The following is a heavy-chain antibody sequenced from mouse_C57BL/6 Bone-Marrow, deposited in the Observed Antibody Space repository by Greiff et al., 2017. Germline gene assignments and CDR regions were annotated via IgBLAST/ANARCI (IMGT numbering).Heavy chain of an antibody. CDR2: IDPEDGAP. V-gene: IGHV14-2*01. CDR3: AGNAY. Sequence: EVQLQQSGAELVKPGASVKLSCPASGFHIKDYYMHWVKQRPEQGLEWIVRIDPEDGAPKYAPKFQGKATITADTSANTAYLQGSSLTSEDTAVYDCAGNAYWGQGTLVTVAA. CDR1: GFHIKDYY. J-gene: IGHJ3*01.